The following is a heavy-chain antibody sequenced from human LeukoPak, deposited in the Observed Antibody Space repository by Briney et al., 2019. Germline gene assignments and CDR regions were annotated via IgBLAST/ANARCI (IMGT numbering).Heavy chain of an antibody. V-gene: IGHV3-9*01. CDR1: GFPFDDYA. CDR3: ARSGRKYYPVLGLDF. Sequence: GGSLRLSCEASGFPFDDYAMHWVRQVPGKGLEWVSGISWKTAGAGYANSVKGRFTISGDSAKNSLYLQMESLRVEDTAFYYCARSGRKYYPVLGLDFWGQGTLVTVSS. J-gene: IGHJ4*02. CDR2: ISWKTAGA. D-gene: IGHD2/OR15-2a*01.